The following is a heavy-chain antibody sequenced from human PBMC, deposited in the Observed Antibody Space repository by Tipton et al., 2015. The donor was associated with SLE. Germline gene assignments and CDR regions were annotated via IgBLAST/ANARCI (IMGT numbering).Heavy chain of an antibody. CDR1: GGSISSSSYY. CDR2: IYYSGST. D-gene: IGHD6-13*01. J-gene: IGHJ3*02. CDR3: ASYGGSSWGEAFDI. Sequence: TLSLTCTVSGGSISSSSYYWGWIRQPPGKGLEWIGSIYYSGSTYYNPSLKSRVTISVDTSKNQFSLKLSSVTAADTAVYYCASYGGSSWGEAFDIWGQGTMVSGSS. V-gene: IGHV4-39*07.